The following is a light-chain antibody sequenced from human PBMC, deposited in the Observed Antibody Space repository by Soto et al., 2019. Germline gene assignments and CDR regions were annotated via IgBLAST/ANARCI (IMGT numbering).Light chain of an antibody. Sequence: EIVMTQSPATLSVSPGERAILSCRASQSVRNNLAWYQQTPGQAPRLLIYGASTRATGIPATFSGSGSGTEFTLTISNLQSEDFAVYYCQQYNNWPPYTFGQGTKLEIK. CDR3: QQYNNWPPYT. CDR1: QSVRNN. J-gene: IGKJ2*01. CDR2: GAS. V-gene: IGKV3-15*01.